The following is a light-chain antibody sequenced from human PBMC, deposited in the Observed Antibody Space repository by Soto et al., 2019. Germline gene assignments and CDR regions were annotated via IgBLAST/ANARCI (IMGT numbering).Light chain of an antibody. Sequence: EVTQKAPTLSPQGGAKATKTRRASQTISSWLAWYQQKPGKAPKLLIYKASTLKSGVPSRFSGSGSGTEFTLTISSLQPDDFATYYCQHYNIYSEAFGQGSKV. CDR3: QHYNIYSEA. V-gene: IGKV1-5*03. CDR1: QTISSW. J-gene: IGKJ1*01. CDR2: KAS.